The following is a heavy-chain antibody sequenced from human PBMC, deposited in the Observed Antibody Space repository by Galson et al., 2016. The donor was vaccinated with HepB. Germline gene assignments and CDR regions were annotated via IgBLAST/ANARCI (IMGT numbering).Heavy chain of an antibody. Sequence: CAISGDSVSSNSAVWNWIRQSPSRGLEWLGRTFYKSKWYNDYAVSVKSRITVNADTSKNQFSLHLNSVTPDDTAVYYCTRGFEYSSGWYYFDHWGQGILVTVSS. CDR1: GDSVSSNSAV. V-gene: IGHV6-1*01. CDR2: TFYKSKWYN. CDR3: TRGFEYSSGWYYFDH. J-gene: IGHJ4*02. D-gene: IGHD6-19*01.